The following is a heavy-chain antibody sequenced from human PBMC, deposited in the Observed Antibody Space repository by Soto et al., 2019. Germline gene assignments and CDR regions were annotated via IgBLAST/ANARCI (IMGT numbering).Heavy chain of an antibody. CDR2: INQSGST. J-gene: IGHJ4*02. V-gene: IGHV4-34*01. CDR3: ARRFSGTGRYFDY. Sequence: PPPCKGLEWIGEINQSGSTNYSPSLKTRVTISVDTSKKQFSLRVSSVTAADTAVYYCARRFSGTGRYFDYWGQGTLVTVSS. D-gene: IGHD1-1*01.